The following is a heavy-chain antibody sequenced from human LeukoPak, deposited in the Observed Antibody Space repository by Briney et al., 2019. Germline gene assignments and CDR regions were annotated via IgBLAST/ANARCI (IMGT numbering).Heavy chain of an antibody. CDR1: GFTFKSYS. Sequence: PGGSLRLSCAASGFTFKSYSMNWVRQAPGKGLEWVAFITSTSGDMFYADAVKGLFTISRDNAKNSLYLQMDSLRAEDTAVYYGARAAGYYFDYWGQGSLVTVSS. V-gene: IGHV3-21*01. CDR3: ARAAGYYFDY. J-gene: IGHJ4*02. CDR2: ITSTSGDM.